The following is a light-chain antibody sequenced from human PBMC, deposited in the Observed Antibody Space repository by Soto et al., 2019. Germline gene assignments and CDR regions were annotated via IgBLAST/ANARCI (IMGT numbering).Light chain of an antibody. CDR3: SSYTSSSTDV. V-gene: IGLV2-14*01. CDR1: SSDVGGYYS. J-gene: IGLJ1*01. Sequence: QSALTQPASVSGSPGQSITISCTGTSSDVGGYYSVSWYQQHPGKAPKLMIYDVTNRPSGVSNRFSGSKSGNTASLTISGPQAEDEADYYCSSYTSSSTDVFGTGTKVTVL. CDR2: DVT.